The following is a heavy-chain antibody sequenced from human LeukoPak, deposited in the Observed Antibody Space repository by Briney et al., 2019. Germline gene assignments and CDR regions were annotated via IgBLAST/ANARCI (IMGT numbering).Heavy chain of an antibody. CDR2: ISGSGGTT. J-gene: IGHJ1*01. D-gene: IGHD6-13*01. Sequence: GGSLRLSCAASGFTFSSYSMNWVRQAPGKGLEWVSGISGSGGTTYYAESVKGRFTISRDNAKRTLSVQMNSLRAEDTAVYYCARDEPASRGSWFIQNWGQGTLVTVSS. V-gene: IGHV3-23*01. CDR1: GFTFSSYS. CDR3: ARDEPASRGSWFIQN.